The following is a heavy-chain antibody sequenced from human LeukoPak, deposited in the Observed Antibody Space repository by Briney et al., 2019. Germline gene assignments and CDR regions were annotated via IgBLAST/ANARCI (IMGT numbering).Heavy chain of an antibody. J-gene: IGHJ4*02. V-gene: IGHV3-11*01. CDR3: ARLAYGGPDF. CDR2: ISSSGRNI. Sequence: GGSLRLSCTASVFTMSDHYMTWIRQPPGKGLEWVSYISSSGRNIYYADSVKGRFTISRDNTKNSPNLQMNSLRPEDTAMYFCARLAYGGPDFWGQGTLVTVAS. CDR1: VFTMSDHY. D-gene: IGHD4-23*01.